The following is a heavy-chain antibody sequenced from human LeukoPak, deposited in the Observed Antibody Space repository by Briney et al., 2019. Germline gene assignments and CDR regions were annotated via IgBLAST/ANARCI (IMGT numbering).Heavy chain of an antibody. Sequence: VASVKVSCKASGYTFTGYYMHWVRQAPGQGLEWMGWINPNSGGTNYAQKFQGRVTMTRDTSISTAYMELSGLRSDDTAVYYCARKAITMIVAAFDYWGQGTLVTVSS. J-gene: IGHJ4*02. CDR2: INPNSGGT. CDR1: GYTFTGYY. D-gene: IGHD3-22*01. V-gene: IGHV1-2*02. CDR3: ARKAITMIVAAFDY.